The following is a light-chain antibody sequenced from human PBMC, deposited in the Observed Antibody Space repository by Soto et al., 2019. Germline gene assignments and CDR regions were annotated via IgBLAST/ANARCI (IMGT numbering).Light chain of an antibody. Sequence: EIVLTQSPATLSLSPGERATLSCRASQSVSRYVAWYQQKPGQAPRLLIYDASNRATGIPARFSGSGSGTDFTLTISSLEPEDFAVYYCQQRSSWPITFGQGTRLEIK. CDR2: DAS. J-gene: IGKJ5*01. V-gene: IGKV3-11*01. CDR3: QQRSSWPIT. CDR1: QSVSRY.